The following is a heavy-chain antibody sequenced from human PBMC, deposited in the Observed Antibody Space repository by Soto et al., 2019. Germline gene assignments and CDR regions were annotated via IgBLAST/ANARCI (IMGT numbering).Heavy chain of an antibody. CDR2: CTRNGNT. CDR3: AREFAPGSPNYDY. D-gene: IGHD3-10*01. Sequence: EVQLLESAGGLEQPGGSLRLACAASGFTFSNYAMSWVRQPPGKGLEWVSTCTRNGNTYYADSVKGRFTISRDNSKNTLSLQMDSLRAEDTAVYYCAREFAPGSPNYDYWGLGTLVTVSS. V-gene: IGHV3-23*01. J-gene: IGHJ4*02. CDR1: GFTFSNYA.